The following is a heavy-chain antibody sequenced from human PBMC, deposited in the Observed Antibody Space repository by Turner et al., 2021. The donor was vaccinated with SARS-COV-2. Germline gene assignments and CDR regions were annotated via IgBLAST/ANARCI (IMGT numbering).Heavy chain of an antibody. Sequence: QVQLVQSGAEVKKPGASVKVSCKASGYTFTSYGISWVRQAPGQGLEWMGWISAYNGNTNYAQKLQGRVNMTTDTSTSTAYMELRSLRSDDTAVYYCARGDIVVVVASTPGDYFDYWGQGTLVTVSS. D-gene: IGHD2-15*01. CDR1: GYTFTSYG. V-gene: IGHV1-18*01. CDR3: ARGDIVVVVASTPGDYFDY. J-gene: IGHJ4*02. CDR2: ISAYNGNT.